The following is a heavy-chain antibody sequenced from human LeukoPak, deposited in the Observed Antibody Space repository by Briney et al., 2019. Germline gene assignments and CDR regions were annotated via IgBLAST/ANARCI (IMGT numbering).Heavy chain of an antibody. CDR1: GFTFSSYA. D-gene: IGHD7-27*01. CDR3: AKQNWGLFDY. J-gene: IGHJ4*02. V-gene: IGHV3-23*01. Sequence: GGSLRLSCAASGFTFSSYAMSWVRQAPGKGLEWVSAISGSGGSTYYADSVKGRFTISRDNSKNTLYLRMNSPRAEDTAVYYCAKQNWGLFDYWGQGTLVTISS. CDR2: ISGSGGST.